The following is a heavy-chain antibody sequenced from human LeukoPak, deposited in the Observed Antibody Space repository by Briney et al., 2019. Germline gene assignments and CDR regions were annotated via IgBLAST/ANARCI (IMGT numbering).Heavy chain of an antibody. J-gene: IGHJ4*02. CDR3: ARTYYDSSGLVY. D-gene: IGHD3-22*01. CDR1: GYTFTSNY. CDR2: INPSGGST. Sequence: ASVKVSCKAFGYTFTSNYMHWVRQAPGQGLEWMGIINPSGGSTSYAQKFQGRVTMTRDMSTSTVYMELSSLRSEDTAVYYCARTYYDSSGLVYWGQGTLVTVSS. V-gene: IGHV1-46*01.